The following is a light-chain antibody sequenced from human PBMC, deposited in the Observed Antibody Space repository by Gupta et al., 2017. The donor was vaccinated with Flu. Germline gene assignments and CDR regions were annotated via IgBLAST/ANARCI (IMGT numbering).Light chain of an antibody. J-gene: IGLJ3*02. CDR3: QSYDSSLSGSV. CDR1: SSNLGAGFD. Sequence: QSGLTQPPSVSGAPGQRLTISCTGSSSNLGAGFDVPWYQQLPGTAPNLLLYGNNHRPSGVPDRFSGSKSGTSASLAITGLQADDEADYYCQSYDSSLSGSVFGGGTKLTVL. V-gene: IGLV1-40*01. CDR2: GNN.